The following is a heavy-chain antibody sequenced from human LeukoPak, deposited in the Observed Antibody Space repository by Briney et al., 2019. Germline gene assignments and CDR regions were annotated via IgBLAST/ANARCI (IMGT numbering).Heavy chain of an antibody. V-gene: IGHV3-64D*06. D-gene: IGHD6-19*01. CDR3: VKTTGYSSDPLDS. CDR1: GFTFSNYA. Sequence: PGGSLRLSCSASGFTFSNYAMHWVRQAPGKGLEYVSAMNGRFTISRDNSKNTLYLQMSSLRAEDTAVYYCVKTTGYSSDPLDSWGQGTLVTVSP. J-gene: IGHJ4*02.